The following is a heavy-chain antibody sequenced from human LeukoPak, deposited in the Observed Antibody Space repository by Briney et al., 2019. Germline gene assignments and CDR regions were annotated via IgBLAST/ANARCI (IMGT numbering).Heavy chain of an antibody. J-gene: IGHJ6*02. Sequence: PGGSLRLSCAASGFTVSSNYMSWVRQAPGKGPEWVSVIYSGGSTYYADSVKGRFTISRDNSKNTLYLQMNSLRAEDTAVYYCAREGRVRGYYYYGMDVWGQGTTVTVSS. CDR3: AREGRVRGYYYYGMDV. CDR1: GFTVSSNY. CDR2: IYSGGST. D-gene: IGHD3-10*01. V-gene: IGHV3-53*01.